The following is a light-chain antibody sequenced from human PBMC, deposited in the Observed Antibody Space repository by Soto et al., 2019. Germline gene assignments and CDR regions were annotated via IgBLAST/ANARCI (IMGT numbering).Light chain of an antibody. Sequence: QSALTQPRSVSGSPGQSVTISCTGTSSDVGGYNYVSWYQQHPGKAPKLMIYDVSKRPSGVPDRFSGSKSGNTASLTISGLQAEDEADYYCCSSAGTYTSVFGGGTKVIVL. V-gene: IGLV2-11*01. CDR1: SSDVGGYNY. J-gene: IGLJ3*02. CDR2: DVS. CDR3: CSSAGTYTSV.